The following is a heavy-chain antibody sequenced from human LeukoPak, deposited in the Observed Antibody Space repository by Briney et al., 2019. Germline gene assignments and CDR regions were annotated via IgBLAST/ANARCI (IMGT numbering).Heavy chain of an antibody. V-gene: IGHV1-8*01. D-gene: IGHD2-2*01. J-gene: IGHJ5*02. CDR3: ARGFRYCSSTSCYWFDP. CDR1: GYTLTSYD. CDR2: MNPNSGNT. Sequence: GASVKVSCKASGYTLTSYDINWVRQATGQGLEWMGWMNPNSGNTGYAQKFQGRVTMTRNTSISTAYMELSSLRSEDTAVYYCARGFRYCSSTSCYWFDPWGQGTLVTVSS.